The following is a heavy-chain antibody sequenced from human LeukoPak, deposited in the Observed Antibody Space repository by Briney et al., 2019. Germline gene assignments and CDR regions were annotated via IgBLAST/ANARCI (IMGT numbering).Heavy chain of an antibody. Sequence: SETLSLTCTVCGGFNRSYYCSWLRQPPGKGLEWIGYIYYSGSTNYNPSLKSRVTISVDTSKNQFSLKLSSVTAADTAVYYCARVDIVVVPAARYYYYYMAVWGKGTTVTVSS. D-gene: IGHD2-2*03. J-gene: IGHJ6*03. CDR3: ARVDIVVVPAARYYYYYMAV. CDR1: GGFNRSYY. V-gene: IGHV4-59*01. CDR2: IYYSGST.